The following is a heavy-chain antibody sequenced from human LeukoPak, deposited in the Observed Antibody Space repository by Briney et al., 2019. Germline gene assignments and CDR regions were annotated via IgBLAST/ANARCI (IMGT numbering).Heavy chain of an antibody. CDR1: GYTFTGYY. J-gene: IGHJ5*02. CDR3: ARERGVVPAAQFDP. V-gene: IGHV1-69*04. Sequence: GASVRVSCKASGYTFTGYYMHWVRQAPGQGLEWMGRIIPILGIANYAQKFQGRVTITADKSTSTAYMELSSLRSEDTAVYYCARERGVVPAAQFDPWGQGTLVTVSS. D-gene: IGHD2-2*01. CDR2: IIPILGIA.